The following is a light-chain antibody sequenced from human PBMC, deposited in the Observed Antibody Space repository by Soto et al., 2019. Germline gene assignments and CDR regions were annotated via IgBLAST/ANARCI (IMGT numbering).Light chain of an antibody. J-gene: IGKJ3*01. V-gene: IGKV3-11*01. CDR1: QSVSSY. CDR2: DAS. Sequence: EIVLTQSPGTLALSPGERATLSCRASQSVSSYLAWYQQKPGQAPRLLIYDASNRATGIPARFSGSGSGTDFTLTISSLEPEDFAVYYCQQRSNWPLFTFGPGTKVDI. CDR3: QQRSNWPLFT.